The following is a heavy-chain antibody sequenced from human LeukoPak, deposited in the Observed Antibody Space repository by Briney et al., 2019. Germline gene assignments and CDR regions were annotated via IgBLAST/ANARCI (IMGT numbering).Heavy chain of an antibody. J-gene: IGHJ6*03. V-gene: IGHV1-18*01. CDR3: ARSQHEVPAALDYYVDV. CDR1: GYTFTSYG. CDR2: ISAYNGNT. Sequence: ASVKVSCKASGYTFTSYGISWVRQAPGQGLEWMGWISAYNGNTNYAQKLQGRVTMTTDTSTSTAYMELRSLRSDDTAVYYCARSQHEVPAALDYYVDVWGKGTTVTVSS. D-gene: IGHD2-2*01.